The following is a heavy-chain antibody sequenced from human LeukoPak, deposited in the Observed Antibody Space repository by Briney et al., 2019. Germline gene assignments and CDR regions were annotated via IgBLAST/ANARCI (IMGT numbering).Heavy chain of an antibody. CDR2: ISYDGSNK. Sequence: PGGSLRLSCAASGFTFSSYAMHWVRQAPGKGLEWVAVISYDGSNKYYADSVKGRFTVSRDNAKNSLCLQMNSLRAEDTAVYYCARDQTVYGMDVWGQGTTVTVSS. V-gene: IGHV3-30-3*01. CDR3: ARDQTVYGMDV. J-gene: IGHJ6*02. D-gene: IGHD2-21*02. CDR1: GFTFSSYA.